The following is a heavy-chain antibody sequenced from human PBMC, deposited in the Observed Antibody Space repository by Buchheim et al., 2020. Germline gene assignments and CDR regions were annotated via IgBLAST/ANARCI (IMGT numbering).Heavy chain of an antibody. CDR1: GASITSVNW. Sequence: QVQLQESGPGLVKPSGTLSLTCAVSGASITSVNWWNWVRQPPGKGLEWIGEVYQSGTTNYNPSPKSRVTISVDKSKNQVYLKVTSVTAADTAVYYCARVDGDLRYWGQGTL. D-gene: IGHD3-10*01. CDR2: VYQSGTT. V-gene: IGHV4-4*02. J-gene: IGHJ4*02. CDR3: ARVDGDLRY.